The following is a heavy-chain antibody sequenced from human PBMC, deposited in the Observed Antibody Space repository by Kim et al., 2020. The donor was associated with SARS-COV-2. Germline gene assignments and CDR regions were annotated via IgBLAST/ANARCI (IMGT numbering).Heavy chain of an antibody. CDR3: ARDEGYCSGGSSHDYYYGMDG. CDR2: IIPIFGTA. J-gene: IGHJ6*02. D-gene: IGHD2-15*01. CDR1: GGTFSSYA. Sequence: SVKVSCKASGGTFSSYAISWVRQAPGQGLEWMGGIIPIFGTANYAQKFQGRVTITADESTSTAYMELSSLRSEDTAVYYCARDEGYCSGGSSHDYYYGMDGWGQGTTVTVSS. V-gene: IGHV1-69*13.